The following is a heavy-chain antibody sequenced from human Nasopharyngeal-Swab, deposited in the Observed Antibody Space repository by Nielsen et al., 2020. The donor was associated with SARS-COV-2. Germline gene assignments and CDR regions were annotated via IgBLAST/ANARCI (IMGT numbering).Heavy chain of an antibody. Sequence: GESLKISCAASGFTLSSYTMHWVRQAPGKGLEWVAVVLYDGTTKYYADSVKGRFTISRDTSENTLYLQMNSLRPEDTAVYYCAAGSDYWGQGTLVTVSS. J-gene: IGHJ4*02. CDR3: AAGSDY. D-gene: IGHD2-15*01. CDR1: GFTLSSYT. V-gene: IGHV3-30-3*01. CDR2: VLYDGTTK.